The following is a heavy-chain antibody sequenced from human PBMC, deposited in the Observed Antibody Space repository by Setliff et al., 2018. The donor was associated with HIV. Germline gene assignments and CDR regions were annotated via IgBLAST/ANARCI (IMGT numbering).Heavy chain of an antibody. J-gene: IGHJ4*02. D-gene: IGHD3-16*01. V-gene: IGHV4-61*02. CDR2: FTNRGST. CDR1: GGSMNSENNH. Sequence: SETLSLTCTVSGGSMNSENNHWGWFRQPAGKGLEWIGRFTNRGSTDYNPSLKSRVTIPIDMSKNHFSLKLRSVTAADTAVYYCAKDYYDFVWGSSLAYWGQGTLVTVSS. CDR3: AKDYYDFVWGSSLAY.